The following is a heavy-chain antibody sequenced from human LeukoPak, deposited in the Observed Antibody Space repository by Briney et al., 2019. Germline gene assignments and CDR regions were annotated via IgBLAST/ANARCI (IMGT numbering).Heavy chain of an antibody. J-gene: IGHJ4*02. Sequence: GGSLRLSCAASGFTFSSYAMSWVRQAPGKGLEWVGRIKSKTEGGTTDYAAPVKGRFTISRDDSQNTVDLQISSLTAEDTAMYFCTTTYIVASTRKFGDYWGQGTLVVVSS. CDR3: TTTYIVASTRKFGDY. CDR2: IKSKTEGGTT. V-gene: IGHV3-15*01. D-gene: IGHD5-12*01. CDR1: GFTFSSYA.